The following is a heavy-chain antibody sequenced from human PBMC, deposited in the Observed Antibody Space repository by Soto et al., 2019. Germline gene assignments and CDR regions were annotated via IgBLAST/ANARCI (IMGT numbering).Heavy chain of an antibody. CDR1: EFTFNTYA. CDR3: ARDVGNYVPYYYGMDV. J-gene: IGHJ6*02. V-gene: IGHV3-30*03. Sequence: QAQLVESGGGVVQPGRSLRLSCAASEFTFNTYAMHWVRQAPGKGLEWVAVIAYDGNDKYYADSVKGLFTISRDNSKNALYLQMNTLRPEDTAMYYCARDVGNYVPYYYGMDVWGQGTTVTVSS. D-gene: IGHD1-7*01. CDR2: IAYDGNDK.